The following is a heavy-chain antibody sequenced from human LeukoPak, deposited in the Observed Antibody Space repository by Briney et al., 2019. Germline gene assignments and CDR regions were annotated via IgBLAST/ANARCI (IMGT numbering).Heavy chain of an antibody. D-gene: IGHD4-23*01. V-gene: IGHV4-59*01. Sequence: SETLSLTCTVSGGSISTYYWSWIRQPPGKGLEWIGYIYYTGSTNYNPSLKSRVAISVDASKNQFSLNLSSVTAADTAVYYCATVYDYGGNPAHFDYWGQGTLVTVSS. CDR1: GGSISTYY. CDR3: ATVYDYGGNPAHFDY. CDR2: IYYTGST. J-gene: IGHJ4*02.